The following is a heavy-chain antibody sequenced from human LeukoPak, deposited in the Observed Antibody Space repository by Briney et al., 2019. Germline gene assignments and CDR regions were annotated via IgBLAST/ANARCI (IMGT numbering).Heavy chain of an antibody. CDR2: IYYSRST. V-gene: IGHV4-59*01. CDR1: GGSISSYY. D-gene: IGHD6-19*01. CDR3: ASTGYSSGFRTYYFDY. J-gene: IGHJ4*02. Sequence: SETLSLTCTVSGGSISSYYWSWIRQPPGKGLEWIGYIYYSRSTNYNPSLKSRVTISVDTSKNQFSLKLSSVTAADTAVYYCASTGYSSGFRTYYFDYWGQGTLVTVSS.